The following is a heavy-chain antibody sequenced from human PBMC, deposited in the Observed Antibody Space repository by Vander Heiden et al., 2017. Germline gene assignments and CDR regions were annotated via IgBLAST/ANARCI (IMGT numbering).Heavy chain of an antibody. V-gene: IGHV4-61*01. Sequence: QVQLQESGPGLVKPSETLSLTCTVSGASVSSGSYYWSWIRQPPGKGLEWIGYIYYSESTNYNPSVKSRLTISVDTSRNQFSLKLSSVTAADTAVYYCARLTGGAWLFDYWGQGTLVTVSS. CDR1: GASVSSGSYY. J-gene: IGHJ4*02. CDR3: ARLTGGAWLFDY. D-gene: IGHD7-27*01. CDR2: IYYSEST.